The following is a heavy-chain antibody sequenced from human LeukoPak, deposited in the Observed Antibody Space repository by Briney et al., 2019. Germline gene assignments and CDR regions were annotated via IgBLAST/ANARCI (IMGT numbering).Heavy chain of an antibody. J-gene: IGHJ4*02. D-gene: IGHD1-26*01. CDR3: ARQSGGGSYYYFDY. V-gene: IGHV4-59*08. Sequence: SETLSLTCTVSGGSISSHYWSWIRQPPGKGLEWLGYIYCTGSTNYNPSFKSRVTISLDTSKTQFSLKLTSVTAADTAVYYCARQSGGGSYYYFDYWGQGTLVTVSS. CDR1: GGSISSHY. CDR2: IYCTGST.